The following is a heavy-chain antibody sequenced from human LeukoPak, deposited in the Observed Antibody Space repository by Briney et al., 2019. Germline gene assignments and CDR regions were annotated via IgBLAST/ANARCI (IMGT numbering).Heavy chain of an antibody. D-gene: IGHD5-24*01. CDR1: GGSISSYY. CDR2: IYYSGST. J-gene: IGHJ5*02. V-gene: IGHV4-59*12. Sequence: SETLSLTCTVSGGSISSYYWSWIRQPPGKGLEWIGYIYYSGSTNYNPSLKSRVTISVDTSKNQFSLKLSSVTAADTAVYYCARGVPVERWLQGGGNWFDPWGQGTLVTVSS. CDR3: ARGVPVERWLQGGGNWFDP.